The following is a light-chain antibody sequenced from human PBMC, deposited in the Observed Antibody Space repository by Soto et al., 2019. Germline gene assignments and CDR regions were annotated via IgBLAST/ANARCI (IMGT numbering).Light chain of an antibody. CDR3: QHRKNWQVT. J-gene: IGKJ5*01. V-gene: IGKV3D-20*02. Sequence: EVVLTQSPGTLSLSRGERATLSCRASQSVRSSHLAWYQQRPGQAPRLLIYDASNRATGIPARFSGSGSGTDFTLTISSLEPEDFAVYYCQHRKNWQVTFGQGTRLEIK. CDR1: QSVRSSH. CDR2: DAS.